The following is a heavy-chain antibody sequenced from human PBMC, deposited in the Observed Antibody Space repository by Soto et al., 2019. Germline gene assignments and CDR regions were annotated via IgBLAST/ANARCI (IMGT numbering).Heavy chain of an antibody. J-gene: IGHJ6*02. Sequence: QVQLVQSGAEVKKPGASVKVSCKASGYTFTSYGISWVRQAPGQGLEWMGWISAYNGNTNYAQKLQGRVTITTDTSTSTAYMELRSLRSDDTAVYYCARDRRITIFGVSHASYYYYGMDVWGQGTTVTVSS. V-gene: IGHV1-18*04. CDR3: ARDRRITIFGVSHASYYYYGMDV. CDR2: ISAYNGNT. D-gene: IGHD3-3*01. CDR1: GYTFTSYG.